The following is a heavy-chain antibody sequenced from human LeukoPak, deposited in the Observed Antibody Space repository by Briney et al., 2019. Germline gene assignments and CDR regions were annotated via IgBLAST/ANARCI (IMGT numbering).Heavy chain of an antibody. CDR2: IYYSGST. V-gene: IGHV4-59*01. D-gene: IGHD4-23*01. Sequence: SETLSLTCTVSGGSISSYYWSWIRQPPGKGLEWIGYIYYSGSTNYNPSLKSRVTISVDTSKNQFSLKLSSVTAADTAVYYCARSPYYGGKEDDAFDIWGQGTMVTVSS. CDR1: GGSISSYY. J-gene: IGHJ3*02. CDR3: ARSPYYGGKEDDAFDI.